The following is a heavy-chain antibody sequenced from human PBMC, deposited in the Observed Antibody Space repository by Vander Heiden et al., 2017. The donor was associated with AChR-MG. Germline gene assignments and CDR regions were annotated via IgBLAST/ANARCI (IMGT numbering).Heavy chain of an antibody. V-gene: IGHV3-33*01. CDR2: IWYDGSNK. Sequence: QVQLVESGGGVAQPGRSLRLSCAASGFTFSSYGLHWVCQAPGKGLEWVAVIWYDGSNKYYADSVKGRFTISRDNSKNTLYLQMNSLIAEDTAVYYCARVSPPNGEWLVRVAAFDIWGQGTMVTVSS. J-gene: IGHJ3*02. D-gene: IGHD3-3*01. CDR3: ARVSPPNGEWLVRVAAFDI. CDR1: GFTFSSYG.